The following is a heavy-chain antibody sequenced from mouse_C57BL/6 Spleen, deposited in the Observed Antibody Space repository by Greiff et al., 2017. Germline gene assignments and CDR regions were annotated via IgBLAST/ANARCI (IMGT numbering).Heavy chain of an antibody. CDR1: GYTFTSYW. V-gene: IGHV1-74*01. J-gene: IGHJ4*01. CDR2: IHPSGSDT. D-gene: IGHD1-1*01. CDR3: AIVGYGSVFGAMGY. Sequence: QVQLQQPGAELVKPGASVKVSCKASGYTFTSYWMRWVKQRPGQGLEWIGSIHPSGSDTNDNQKFKGKATLTVYKSSSTAYMQLSSLTSGASAVYYCAIVGYGSVFGAMGYWGKGTSVTVSS.